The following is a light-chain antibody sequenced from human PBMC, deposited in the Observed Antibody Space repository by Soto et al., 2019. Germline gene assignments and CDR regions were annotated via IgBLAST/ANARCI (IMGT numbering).Light chain of an antibody. V-gene: IGKV3-11*01. Sequence: VLTQSPARPSLSPGERATLSCRAGQGVSDYLALYQQKPGQPPRLLFFAASNRATGVPDRFSAGGSGTDFTLIISSLQPEDFAIYYCQQRVNSPPTFGGGTKVEIK. CDR2: AAS. CDR1: QGVSDY. J-gene: IGKJ4*01. CDR3: QQRVNSPPT.